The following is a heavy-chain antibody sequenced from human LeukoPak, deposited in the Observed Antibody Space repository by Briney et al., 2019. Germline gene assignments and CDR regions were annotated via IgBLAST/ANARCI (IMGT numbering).Heavy chain of an antibody. CDR3: AKDPYRTSSGLVDY. Sequence: GGSLRLSCATSGFTFSNYAVSWVRQAPGKGLEWVSSISGSGGTTYYADSVKGRFTISRDNSKNPLYLKMNSLRAEDTAVYYCAKDPYRTSSGLVDYWGQGTLVTVSS. V-gene: IGHV3-23*01. CDR2: ISGSGGTT. J-gene: IGHJ4*02. D-gene: IGHD6-6*01. CDR1: GFTFSNYA.